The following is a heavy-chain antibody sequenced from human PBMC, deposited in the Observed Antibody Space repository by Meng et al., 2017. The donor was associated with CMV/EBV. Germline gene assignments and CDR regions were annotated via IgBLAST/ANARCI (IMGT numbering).Heavy chain of an antibody. CDR2: ISAYNGNT. Sequence: ASVKVSCKASGYTFTSYGISWVRQAPGQGLEWMGWISAYNGNTNYAQKLQGRVTMTTDTSTSTAYMELRSLRSDDTAVYYCVRDTTGTVYYYYGMDVWGQGTTVTVSS. CDR1: GYTFTSYG. V-gene: IGHV1-18*01. CDR3: VRDTTGTVYYYYGMDV. D-gene: IGHD1-1*01. J-gene: IGHJ6*02.